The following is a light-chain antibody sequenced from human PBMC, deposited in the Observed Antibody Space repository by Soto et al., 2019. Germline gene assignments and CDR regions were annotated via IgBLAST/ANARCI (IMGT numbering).Light chain of an antibody. J-gene: IGKJ4*01. CDR3: QQLSRYPLT. CDR1: QALSNY. V-gene: IGKV1-9*01. Sequence: DIQLTQSPSVRSASVGDTVTITCRASQALSNYLAWYQQKPGKAPDLLIYSASTLQSGLPSRFSGSGSETEFSLTIRALQPEDFATYYCQQLSRYPLTFGGGTKVEIK. CDR2: SAS.